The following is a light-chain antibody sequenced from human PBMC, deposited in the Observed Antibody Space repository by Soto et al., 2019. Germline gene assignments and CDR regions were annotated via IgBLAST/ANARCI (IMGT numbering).Light chain of an antibody. CDR3: QSYDSSLSGAV. Sequence: QSVLTQPPSVSGAPGQRVTISFTGSSSNIGAGYDVHWYQQLPGTAPKLLIYGNNNRPSGVPDRFSGSKSGTSASLAITGLQAEDEADYYCQSYDSSLSGAVFGGGTPLTVL. V-gene: IGLV1-40*01. J-gene: IGLJ7*01. CDR1: SSNIGAGYD. CDR2: GNN.